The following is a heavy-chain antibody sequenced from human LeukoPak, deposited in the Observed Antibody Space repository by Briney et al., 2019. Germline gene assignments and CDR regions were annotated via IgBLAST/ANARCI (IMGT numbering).Heavy chain of an antibody. J-gene: IGHJ3*02. CDR1: GGSISSYY. V-gene: IGHV4-59*01. CDR3: ARLRRGKVVPDAFDI. CDR2: IYYSGST. Sequence: SETLSLTCTVSGGSISSYYWSWIRQPPGKGLEWIGYIYYSGSTNYNPSLKSRVTISVDTSKNQFSLKLSSVTAADTAVYYCARLRRGKVVPDAFDIWGQGTMVTVSS. D-gene: IGHD3-22*01.